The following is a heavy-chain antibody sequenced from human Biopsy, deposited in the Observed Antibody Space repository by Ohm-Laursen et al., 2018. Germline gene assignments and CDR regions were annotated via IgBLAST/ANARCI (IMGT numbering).Heavy chain of an antibody. J-gene: IGHJ4*02. D-gene: IGHD7-27*01. V-gene: IGHV4-59*01. Sequence: PSETLSLTCTVSGGSIKSYYWNWIRQSPGKGLEWIGFIYYTGHTNYNPSPKSRATISVDTSKNQFSLKVISVTAADTAVYYCARLTGDPSYWDQGILVTVSS. CDR1: GGSIKSYY. CDR2: IYYTGHT. CDR3: ARLTGDPSY.